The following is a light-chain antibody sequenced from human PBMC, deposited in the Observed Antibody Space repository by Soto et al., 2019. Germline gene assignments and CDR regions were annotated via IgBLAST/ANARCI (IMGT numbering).Light chain of an antibody. CDR1: QDISRG. CDR3: QQGNSFPLT. CDR2: ATS. J-gene: IGKJ4*01. Sequence: IKMTQSQSSLSESVGDRFTITCRASQDISRGLAWFQQKPGEAPRLLIYATSSLHSGVPSRFSGSGSGTDFTLTISSLQPEDFATFYCQQGNSFPLTFGGGTKVEIK. V-gene: IGKV1-12*01.